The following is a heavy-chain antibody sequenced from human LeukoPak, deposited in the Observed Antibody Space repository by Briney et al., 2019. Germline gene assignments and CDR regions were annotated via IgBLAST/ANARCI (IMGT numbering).Heavy chain of an antibody. V-gene: IGHV3-23*01. CDR1: GFTFSSYA. J-gene: IGHJ4*02. D-gene: IGHD6-13*01. CDR2: ISGSGGST. CDR3: AKDISYSSSWSLFDY. Sequence: GGSLRLSCAASGFTFSSYAMSWVRQAPGKGLEWVSAISGSGGSTYYADSVKGRFTISRDNSKNTLYLQMNSLRAEDTAVYYCAKDISYSSSWSLFDYWGKEPLVPVSS.